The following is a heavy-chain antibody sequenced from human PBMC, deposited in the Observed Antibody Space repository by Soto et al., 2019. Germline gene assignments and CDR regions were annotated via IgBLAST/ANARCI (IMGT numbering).Heavy chain of an antibody. D-gene: IGHD6-19*01. V-gene: IGHV2-5*02. CDR3: AHGSGWLFDY. J-gene: IGHJ4*02. CDR2: TYCDDDN. CDR1: GFSLNERAVG. Sequence: QITLEESGPPLVKPTETLTLTCTFSGFSLNERAVGVGWIRQPPGKALEWLAFTYCDDDNHYSPSLKNRLTITTDTTKNQVVLTMTNTHPADTATYYCAHGSGWLFDYWGQGTQVTVSS.